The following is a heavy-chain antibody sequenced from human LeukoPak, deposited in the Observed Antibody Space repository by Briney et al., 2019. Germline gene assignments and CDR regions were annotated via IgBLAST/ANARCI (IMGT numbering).Heavy chain of an antibody. CDR1: GFLLKNAW. D-gene: IGHD5-12*01. J-gene: IGHJ4*02. Sequence: GGSLRLSCAASGFLLKNAWMTWVRQAPGKGLEWVGRIKSRADGEKADYAAPVKGRFTISRDDSKNTLYLQMNSLKPEDTAVYYCSTDDSGHDWGHWGQGTLVTVSS. CDR3: STDDSGHDWGH. CDR2: IKSRADGEKA. V-gene: IGHV3-15*01.